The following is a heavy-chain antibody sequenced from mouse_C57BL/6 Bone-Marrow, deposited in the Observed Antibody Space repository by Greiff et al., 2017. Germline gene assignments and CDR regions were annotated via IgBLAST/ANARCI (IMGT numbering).Heavy chain of an antibody. V-gene: IGHV1-69*01. CDR3: ARSLICYYDISYDY. J-gene: IGHJ2*01. Sequence: QVQLQQPGAELVMPGASVKLSCKASGYTFTSSWMHWVKQRPGQGLEWIGEIDPSDSYTNYNQKFKGKSTLTVDKSSSTAYMQRSSLTSEDSAVYYCARSLICYYDISYDYWGQGTNLTVSS. D-gene: IGHD1-1*01. CDR1: GYTFTSSW. CDR2: IDPSDSYT.